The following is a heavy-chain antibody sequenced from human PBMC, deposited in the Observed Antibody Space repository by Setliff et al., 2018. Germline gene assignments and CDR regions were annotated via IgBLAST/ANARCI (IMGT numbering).Heavy chain of an antibody. Sequence: SETLSLTCTVSGGSISSSSYYWGWFRQPPGMRPEWIGTVHYSGSIYYNPSLKSRVTLFVDTSKDQFSLRLTSMTAADTAVYYCARDHSRWGQGTLVTVSS. CDR3: ARDHSR. J-gene: IGHJ4*02. CDR1: GGSISSSSYY. CDR2: VHYSGSI. V-gene: IGHV4-39*02.